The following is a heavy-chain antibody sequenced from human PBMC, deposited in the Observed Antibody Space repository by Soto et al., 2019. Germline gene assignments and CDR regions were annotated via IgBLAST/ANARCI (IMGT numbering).Heavy chain of an antibody. CDR3: ARHTKLPDY. Sequence: PSETLSLTCAVHGGSFSGYYWSWIRQPPGKGLEWIGSIYYSGSTYYNPSLKSRVTISVDTSKNQFSLKLSSVTAADTAVYYCARHTKLPDYWGQGTLVTVSS. CDR2: IYYSGST. D-gene: IGHD2-21*01. CDR1: GGSFSGYY. J-gene: IGHJ4*02. V-gene: IGHV4-34*01.